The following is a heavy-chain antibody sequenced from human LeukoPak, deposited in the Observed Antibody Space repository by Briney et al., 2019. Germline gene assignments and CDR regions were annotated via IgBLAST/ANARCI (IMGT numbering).Heavy chain of an antibody. Sequence: SVKVSCKVSGYTLTELSMHWVRQAPGQGLEWMGGIIPIFGTANYAQKFQGRVTITADESTSTAYMELSRLRSDDTAVYYCARDLDGDYGPSWGFDYWGQGTLVTVSS. CDR3: ARDLDGDYGPSWGFDY. D-gene: IGHD4-17*01. V-gene: IGHV1-69*13. J-gene: IGHJ4*02. CDR2: IIPIFGTA. CDR1: GYTLTELS.